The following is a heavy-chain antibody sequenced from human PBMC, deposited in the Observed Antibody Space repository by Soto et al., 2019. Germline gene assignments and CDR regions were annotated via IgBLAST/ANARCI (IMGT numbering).Heavy chain of an antibody. Sequence: EVQLLESGGGLVQPGGSLRLSCAASGFTFDDYAMHWVRQAPGKGLEWVSGISWNSGSIGYADSVKGRFTISRDNAKNSLYLQMNSLRAEDTALYYCAKDPCSGGSCYSPHWGQGTLVTVSS. J-gene: IGHJ4*02. CDR3: AKDPCSGGSCYSPH. V-gene: IGHV3-9*01. CDR2: ISWNSGSI. D-gene: IGHD2-15*01. CDR1: GFTFDDYA.